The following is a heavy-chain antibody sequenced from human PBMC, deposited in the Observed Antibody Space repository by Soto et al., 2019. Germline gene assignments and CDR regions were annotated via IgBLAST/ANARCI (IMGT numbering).Heavy chain of an antibody. CDR3: ARDLDRGSSYGMDV. V-gene: IGHV3-30-3*01. Sequence: GGSLRLSCAASGFTFSSYAMHWVRQAPGKGLEWVAVISYDGSNKYYADSVKGRFTISRDNSKNTLYLQMNSLRAEDTAVYYCARDLDRGSSYGMDVWGQGTTVTVSS. CDR2: ISYDGSNK. J-gene: IGHJ6*02. CDR1: GFTFSSYA. D-gene: IGHD3-3*01.